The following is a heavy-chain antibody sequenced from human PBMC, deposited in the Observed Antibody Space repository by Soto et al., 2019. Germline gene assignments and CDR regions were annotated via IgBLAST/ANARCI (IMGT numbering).Heavy chain of an antibody. CDR3: ARRVDAGMDV. J-gene: IGHJ6*02. CDR2: MSPKNGNT. Sequence: QVQLVQSGAEVRKPGASVRVSCMASGYTFDTLDINWVRQANGQGFEWMGWMSPKNGNTGYAQKFQGRVTMTRDSSMSTAYTEPTSLTSDDTAVDYCARRVDAGMDVWGQGMMVTVSS. D-gene: IGHD1-1*01. CDR1: GYTFDTLD. V-gene: IGHV1-8*01.